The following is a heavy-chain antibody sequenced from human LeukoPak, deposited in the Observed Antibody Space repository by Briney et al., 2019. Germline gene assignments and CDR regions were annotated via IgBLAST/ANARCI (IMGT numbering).Heavy chain of an antibody. J-gene: IGHJ6*02. CDR1: GFTFDDYA. CDR3: AKDGGGYSYYGMDV. Sequence: GGSLRLSCAASGFTFDDYAMAWVRQAPGKGLEWVSCISWNSGNIGYADSMKGRFTISRDNAKNSLYLQMNSLRAEDTALYYCAKDGGGYSYYGMDVWGQGTTVTVSS. V-gene: IGHV3-9*01. D-gene: IGHD5-12*01. CDR2: ISWNSGNI.